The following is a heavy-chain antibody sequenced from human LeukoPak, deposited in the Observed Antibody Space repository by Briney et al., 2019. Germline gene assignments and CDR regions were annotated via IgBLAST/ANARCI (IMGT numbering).Heavy chain of an antibody. CDR3: ARPMVRGEMSDY. CDR1: GGTFSSYA. V-gene: IGHV1-69*04. CDR2: IIPILGIA. J-gene: IGHJ4*02. Sequence: SVKVSCKASGGTFSSYAISWVRQAPGQGLEWMGRIIPILGIANYAQKFQGRVTITADKSTSTAYMELSSLRSEDAAVYYCARPMVRGEMSDYWGQGTLVTVSS. D-gene: IGHD3-10*01.